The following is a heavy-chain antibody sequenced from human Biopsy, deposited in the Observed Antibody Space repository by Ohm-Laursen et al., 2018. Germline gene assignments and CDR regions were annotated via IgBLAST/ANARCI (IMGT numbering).Heavy chain of an antibody. D-gene: IGHD3-3*01. CDR3: ANSYYDFWTGYLNFDN. CDR1: GFPFSSYH. V-gene: IGHV3-30*18. J-gene: IGHJ4*02. Sequence: SLRLSCAASGFPFSSYHIHWVRQAPGKGLEWVAVISYDGSSQHYVNSVKGRFTISRDNSKNTAYLQMISLGAEDTAVYYCANSYYDFWTGYLNFDNGGQGTLVTVSS. CDR2: ISYDGSSQ.